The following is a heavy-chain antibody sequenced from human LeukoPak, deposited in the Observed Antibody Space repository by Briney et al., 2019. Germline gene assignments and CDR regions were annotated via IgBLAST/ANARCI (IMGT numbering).Heavy chain of an antibody. D-gene: IGHD3-9*01. J-gene: IGHJ3*02. CDR3: ARGGLSYDILTGYYKRGGDGAFDI. V-gene: IGHV3-30*02. CDR1: GFTFSSYG. Sequence: GGSLRLSCAASGFTFSSYGMHWVRQAPGKGLEWVAFIRYDGSNKYYADSVKGRFTISRDNSKNTLYLQMNSLRAEDTAVYYCARGGLSYDILTGYYKRGGDGAFDIWGQGTMVTVSS. CDR2: IRYDGSNK.